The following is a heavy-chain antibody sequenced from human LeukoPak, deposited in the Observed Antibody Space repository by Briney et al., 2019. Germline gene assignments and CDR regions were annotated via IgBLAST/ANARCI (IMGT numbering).Heavy chain of an antibody. CDR1: GGSFSGYY. V-gene: IGHV4-34*01. J-gene: IGHJ4*02. D-gene: IGHD3-10*01. CDR3: ARVGDGVFDF. Sequence: PSETLSRTCAVYGGSFSGYYWSWIRQPPGEGLEWIGEINHSGSTNYNPSLKSRVTISVDTSKNQFSLKLSSVTAADTAVYYCARVGDGVFDFWGQGTLVTVSS. CDR2: INHSGST.